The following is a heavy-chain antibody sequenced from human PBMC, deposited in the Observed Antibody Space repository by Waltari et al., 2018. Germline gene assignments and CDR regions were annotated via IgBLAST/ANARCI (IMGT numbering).Heavy chain of an antibody. CDR1: GYSIRSGYY. V-gene: IGHV4-38-2*01. J-gene: IGHJ4*02. CDR3: ARGAAAGSGPLIDY. CDR2: VYHSGNT. Sequence: QVQLQESDPGLLNPSETLSLTCAVSGYSIRSGYYWGWVRQPPGKGLEWIGSVYHSGNTYYNPSLKSRLSISADTSNNQLSLKLSSVTAADTAVYYCARGAAAGSGPLIDYWGQGILVTVSS. D-gene: IGHD6-13*01.